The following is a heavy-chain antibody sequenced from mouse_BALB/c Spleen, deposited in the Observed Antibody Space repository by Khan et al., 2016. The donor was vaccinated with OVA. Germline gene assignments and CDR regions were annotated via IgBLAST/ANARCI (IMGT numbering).Heavy chain of an antibody. J-gene: IGHJ4*01. CDR3: ARNTVYYTMDY. Sequence: QVQLKESGPGLVAPSQSLSITCTVSGFSLTNYGVHWVRQPPGKGLEWLVVIWSDGYTTYNSALKSRLSISTDNSKSQVFLKMNSLQTDDTAMYYCARNTVYYTMDYWGQGTSVTVSS. V-gene: IGHV2-6*02. CDR1: GFSLTNYG. CDR2: IWSDGYT.